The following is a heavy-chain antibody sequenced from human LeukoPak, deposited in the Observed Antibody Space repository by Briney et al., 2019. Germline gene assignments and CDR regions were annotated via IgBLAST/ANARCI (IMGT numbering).Heavy chain of an antibody. J-gene: IGHJ6*03. V-gene: IGHV3-7*01. Sequence: GGSLRLSCAASGFTFSSSWMNWVRQAPGKGLEWVANIKQDGSEKYYVDSVKGRFTISRDNAKNSLYLQMNSLRAEDTAAYYCARDRRGDGYNPHYYYYYYMDVWGKGTTVTVSS. CDR3: ARDRRGDGYNPHYYYYYYMDV. D-gene: IGHD5-24*01. CDR1: GFTFSSSW. CDR2: IKQDGSEK.